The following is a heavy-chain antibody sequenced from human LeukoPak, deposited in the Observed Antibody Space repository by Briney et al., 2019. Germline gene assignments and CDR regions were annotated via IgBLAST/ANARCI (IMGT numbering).Heavy chain of an antibody. CDR3: ARGRDGYNYYAFDI. V-gene: IGHV1-2*02. D-gene: IGHD5-24*01. J-gene: IGHJ3*02. CDR2: INPNSGGT. CDR1: GYTFTGYY. Sequence: ASVTVSCKASGYTFTGYYMHWVRQAPGQGLEWMGWINPNSGGTNYAQKFQGRVTMTRDTSISTAYMELSRLRSDDTAVYYCARGRDGYNYYAFDIWGQGTMVTVSS.